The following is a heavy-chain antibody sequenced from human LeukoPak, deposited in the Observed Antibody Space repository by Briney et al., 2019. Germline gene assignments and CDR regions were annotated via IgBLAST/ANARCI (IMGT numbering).Heavy chain of an antibody. CDR2: IKTDGSEK. D-gene: IGHD5-18*01. CDR1: GFTFSNYW. J-gene: IGHJ4*02. Sequence: GGSLRLSCEGSGFTFSNYWMGWVRQAPGKGLQWVANIKTDGSEKYYVDSVKGRFTISRDNAKNSLYLQMNSLRGEDTALYYCAKAPETAMRGTFFDYWGQGTLVTVSS. CDR3: AKAPETAMRGTFFDY. V-gene: IGHV3-7*03.